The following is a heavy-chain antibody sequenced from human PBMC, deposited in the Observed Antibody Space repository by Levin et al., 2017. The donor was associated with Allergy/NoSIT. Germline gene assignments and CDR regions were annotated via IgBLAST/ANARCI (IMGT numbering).Heavy chain of an antibody. CDR2: IHDSGIS. CDR3: ARGGASSEYFDR. D-gene: IGHD3-9*01. CDR1: LGSISGSY. V-gene: IGHV4-59*01. Sequence: PSETLSLTCTVSLGSISGSYWSWVRQPPGKGLEWIGWIHDSGISNFNASLRSRVTMSVDTSKNEFSLRLSSMTAADTAVYYCARGGASSEYFDRWGQGTLVTVSS. J-gene: IGHJ4*02.